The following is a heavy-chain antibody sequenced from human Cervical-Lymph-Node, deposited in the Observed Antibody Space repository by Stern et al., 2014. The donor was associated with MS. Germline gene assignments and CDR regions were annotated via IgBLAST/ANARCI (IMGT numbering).Heavy chain of an antibody. CDR1: GFTFSGYW. V-gene: IGHV3-7*01. CDR2: IKEDGSEK. J-gene: IGHJ4*02. Sequence: VQLVQSGGGLVQPGGSLRLSCAASGFTFSGYWMTWVRQAPGKGLEWVANIKEDGSEKYYVDSVKGRFTISRDNAKNSLYLQMNSLRAEDTAVYYCATGYFGDRFDYWGQGTLVTVSS. CDR3: ATGYFGDRFDY. D-gene: IGHD4-17*01.